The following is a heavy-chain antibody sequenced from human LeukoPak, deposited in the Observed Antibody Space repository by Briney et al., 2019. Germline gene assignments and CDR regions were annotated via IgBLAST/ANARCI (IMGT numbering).Heavy chain of an antibody. CDR1: GFTFSSYA. D-gene: IGHD4-17*01. CDR2: ISYDGSNK. J-gene: IGHJ5*02. Sequence: GGSLRLSCAASGFTFSSYAMHWVRQAPGKGLEGVADISYDGSNKYYADSVKGLFTISRDNSKNTLYLQMNSLRAEDTAVYYCERDRYGDYGVENWFDPWGQGTLVTVSS. CDR3: ERDRYGDYGVENWFDP. V-gene: IGHV3-30*04.